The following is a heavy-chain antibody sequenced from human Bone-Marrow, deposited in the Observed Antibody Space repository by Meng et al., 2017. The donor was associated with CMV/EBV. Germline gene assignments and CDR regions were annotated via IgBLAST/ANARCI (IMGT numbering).Heavy chain of an antibody. D-gene: IGHD3-22*01. CDR3: ARDMGSSGYYGNNWFDP. J-gene: IGHJ5*02. CDR2: INHSGST. V-gene: IGHV4-34*01. CDR1: GGSFSGYY. Sequence: VQPQQWGARLLKPSESLSLTRAVYGGSFSGYYWSWIRQPPGKGLEWIGEINHSGSTNYNPSLKSRVTISVDTSKNQFSLKLSSVTAADTAVYYCARDMGSSGYYGNNWFDPWGQGTLVTVSS.